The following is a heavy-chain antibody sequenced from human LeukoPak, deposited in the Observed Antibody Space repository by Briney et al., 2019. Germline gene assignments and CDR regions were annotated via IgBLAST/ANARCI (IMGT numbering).Heavy chain of an antibody. CDR3: ARHLSPLNQNFDY. Sequence: GESLKTSCKGSGYSFTSYWIGWVRQVPGKGLEWMGIIYPGDSDTRYSPSFQGQVTISADKSISTAYLQWSSLKASDTAMYYCARHLSPLNQNFDYWGQGTLVTVSS. J-gene: IGHJ4*02. CDR1: GYSFTSYW. CDR2: IYPGDSDT. V-gene: IGHV5-51*01. D-gene: IGHD3-3*02.